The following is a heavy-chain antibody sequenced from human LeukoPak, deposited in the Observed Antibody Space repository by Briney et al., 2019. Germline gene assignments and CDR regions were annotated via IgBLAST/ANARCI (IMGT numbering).Heavy chain of an antibody. Sequence: PSETLSLTCTVSGGSISSYYWSWIRQPPGKGLEWIGYIDYSGRTNYNPSLRSRVTISVGTSKNNFSLKPSSVTAADTAVYYCARHSSSWYAANWGQGTLVTVSS. CDR3: ARHSSSWYAAN. J-gene: IGHJ4*02. CDR1: GGSISSYY. D-gene: IGHD6-13*01. CDR2: IDYSGRT. V-gene: IGHV4-59*08.